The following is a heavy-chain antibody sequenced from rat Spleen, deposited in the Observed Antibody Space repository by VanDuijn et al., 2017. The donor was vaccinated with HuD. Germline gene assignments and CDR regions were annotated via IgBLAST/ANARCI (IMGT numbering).Heavy chain of an antibody. CDR3: AKGGILRIITPYYVMDA. Sequence: QVQMKETGPGLVQTTQTLSVTCTVSGFSLTSYGVHWVRQAPGKGLEWMGIIWGDGSTNYNSALKSRLSISRDTPKSQVFLTMNSLQTDDTAVYYCAKGGILRIITPYYVMDAWGQGASVTVSS. J-gene: IGHJ4*01. CDR2: IWGDGST. CDR1: GFSLTSYG. V-gene: IGHV2-77*01. D-gene: IGHD1-6*01.